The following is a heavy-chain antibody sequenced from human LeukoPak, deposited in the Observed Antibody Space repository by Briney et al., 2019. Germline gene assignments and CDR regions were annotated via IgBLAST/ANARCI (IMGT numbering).Heavy chain of an antibody. Sequence: GSLRLSCAASGFTFSSYAMSWIRQPPGKGLEWIGEINHSGSTNYNPSLKSRVTISVDTSKNQFSLKLSSVTAADTAVYYCARAGYSSSSPDFDYWGQGTLVTVSS. D-gene: IGHD6-6*01. J-gene: IGHJ4*02. CDR2: INHSGST. CDR3: ARAGYSSSSPDFDY. V-gene: IGHV4-34*01. CDR1: GFTFSSYA.